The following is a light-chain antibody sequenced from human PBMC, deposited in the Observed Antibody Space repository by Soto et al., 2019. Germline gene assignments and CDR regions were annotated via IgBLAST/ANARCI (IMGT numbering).Light chain of an antibody. Sequence: QSVLTQPPSASGSPGQSVTISCTGTSSDVGAYIYVSWYQQHPGTAPKLIIYEVNKRPSGVPHRFSGSRSGNTASLTVSGLQAEDAADYYCISYAGNHNLVFGGGTKFTVL. CDR3: ISYAGNHNLV. CDR1: SSDVGAYIY. CDR2: EVN. J-gene: IGLJ2*01. V-gene: IGLV2-8*01.